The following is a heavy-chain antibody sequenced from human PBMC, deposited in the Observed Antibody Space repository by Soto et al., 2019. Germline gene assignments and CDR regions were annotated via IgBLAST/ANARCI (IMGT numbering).Heavy chain of an antibody. V-gene: IGHV3-9*01. J-gene: IGHJ4*02. Sequence: EVQLLQSGGGVVQPGRSLRLSCVGSGFSFDDYAMHWVRQVPGKGLEWVAGINWNGGSEDYSDSVRGRFVIDRDNAKSSVYLEMMSLSAEDTAVYFCARSGEPWADYFDYWGQGTLVSVSS. CDR1: GFSFDDYA. CDR3: ARSGEPWADYFDY. CDR2: INWNGGSE. D-gene: IGHD1-26*01.